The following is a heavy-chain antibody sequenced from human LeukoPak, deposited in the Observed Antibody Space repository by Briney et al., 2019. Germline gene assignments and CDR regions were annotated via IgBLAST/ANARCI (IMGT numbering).Heavy chain of an antibody. CDR1: GFTFSSYA. Sequence: GRSLRLSCAASGFTFSSYAMHWVRQAPGKGLEWVAVISYDGSNKYYADSVKGRFTISRDNSKNTLYLQMNSLRAEDTAVYYCARYTVTTSGDYWGQGTPVTVSS. CDR2: ISYDGSNK. J-gene: IGHJ4*02. CDR3: ARYTVTTSGDY. D-gene: IGHD4-17*01. V-gene: IGHV3-30*01.